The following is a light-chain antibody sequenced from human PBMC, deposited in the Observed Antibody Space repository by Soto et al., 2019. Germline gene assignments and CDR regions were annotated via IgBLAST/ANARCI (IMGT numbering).Light chain of an antibody. Sequence: EIVLTQSPGTLSLSPGERATLSCRASQSVSSSYLAWYQQKPGQAPRLLIYGASSRATGIPGRFSGSGSGTDFTLTISRLEPEDFAVYYCQQYGSSRLTFGGGTKVDNK. CDR1: QSVSSSY. V-gene: IGKV3-20*01. CDR2: GAS. CDR3: QQYGSSRLT. J-gene: IGKJ4*01.